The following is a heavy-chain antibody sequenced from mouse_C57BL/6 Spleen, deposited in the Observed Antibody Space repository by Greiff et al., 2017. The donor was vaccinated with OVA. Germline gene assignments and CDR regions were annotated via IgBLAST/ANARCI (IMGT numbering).Heavy chain of an antibody. Sequence: VQLQQPGAELVKPGASVKLSCKASGYTFTSYWMHWVKQRPGQGLEWIGMIHPNSGSTNYNEKFKSKVTLTVDKSSSTAYMQLSSLTSEDSAVYYCARESSGYGYWGQGTTLTVSS. CDR1: GYTFTSYW. V-gene: IGHV1-64*01. D-gene: IGHD3-2*02. J-gene: IGHJ2*01. CDR2: IHPNSGST. CDR3: ARESSGYGY.